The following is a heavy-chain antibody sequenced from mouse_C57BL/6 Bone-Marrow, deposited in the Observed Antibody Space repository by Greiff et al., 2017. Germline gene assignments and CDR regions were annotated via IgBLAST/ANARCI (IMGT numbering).Heavy chain of an antibody. CDR2: ISGGGGNT. V-gene: IGHV5-9*01. CDR3: ARRLTGYFDY. J-gene: IGHJ2*01. CDR1: GFTFSSYT. D-gene: IGHD4-1*01. Sequence: EVKLVESGGGLVKPGGSLKLSCAASGFTFSSYTMSWVRQTPGKRLEWVATISGGGGNTYYPDSVKGRFTISRDNAKNPLYLHMSSLRSEDTALYYCARRLTGYFDYWGQGTTLTVSS.